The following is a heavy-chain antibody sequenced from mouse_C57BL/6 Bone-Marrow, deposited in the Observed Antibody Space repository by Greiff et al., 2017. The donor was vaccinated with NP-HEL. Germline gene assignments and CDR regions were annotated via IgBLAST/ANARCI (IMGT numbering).Heavy chain of an antibody. D-gene: IGHD1-1*02. CDR1: GYTFTDHT. J-gene: IGHJ4*01. Sequence: VQLPQSVAALVKPGASVKISCKVSGYTFTDHTIHWMKQRPEPGLAWIGYIYPRDGSTKYNEKFKGKATLTADKSSSTAYMQLNSLTSEDSAVYFCARWGGPYAMDYWGQGTSVTVSS. V-gene: IGHV1-78*01. CDR2: IYPRDGST. CDR3: ARWGGPYAMDY.